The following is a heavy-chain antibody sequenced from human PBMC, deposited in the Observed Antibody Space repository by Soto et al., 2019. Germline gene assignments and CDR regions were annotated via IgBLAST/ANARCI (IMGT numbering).Heavy chain of an antibody. J-gene: IGHJ4*02. Sequence: PGESLKISCKGSGYSFTSYWIGWVRQTPGKGLEWMGIIYPGDSDTRYSPSFQGQVTISADKSISTAYLQWSSLKASDTAMYYCARHGTYYYDSSGYYPDYWGQGTLVTVPS. V-gene: IGHV5-51*01. D-gene: IGHD3-22*01. CDR3: ARHGTYYYDSSGYYPDY. CDR2: IYPGDSDT. CDR1: GYSFTSYW.